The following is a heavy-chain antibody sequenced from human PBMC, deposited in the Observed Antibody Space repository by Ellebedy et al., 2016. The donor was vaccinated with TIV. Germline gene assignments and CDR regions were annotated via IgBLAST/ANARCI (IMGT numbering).Heavy chain of an antibody. Sequence: GGSLRLXXAASGFTFSTYWMSWARQAPGKGLEWVANINQGGSETYYVDSVKGRFTMSRDNAKNSLYLQLNSLRAEDTAVYYCARSPATGTVDYWGHGTLVTVSS. CDR3: ARSPATGTVDY. CDR1: GFTFSTYW. D-gene: IGHD1-1*01. CDR2: INQGGSET. J-gene: IGHJ4*01. V-gene: IGHV3-7*01.